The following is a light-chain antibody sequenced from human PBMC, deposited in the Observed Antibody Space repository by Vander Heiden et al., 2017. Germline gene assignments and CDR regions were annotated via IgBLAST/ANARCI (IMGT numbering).Light chain of an antibody. CDR2: AAS. J-gene: IGKJ2*01. CDR3: QQNDSNPRDT. Sequence: DIQMTQSPSSLSASVGDRVTITCRASQSISSYLNWYQQKPGKAPKLLIYAASSLQSGVPSRFSGSGYGTDFTLTISSRQPEDFATYYCQQNDSNPRDTFGQGTKLEIK. CDR1: QSISSY. V-gene: IGKV1-39*01.